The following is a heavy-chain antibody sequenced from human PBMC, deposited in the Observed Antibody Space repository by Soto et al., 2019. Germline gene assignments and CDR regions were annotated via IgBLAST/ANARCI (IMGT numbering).Heavy chain of an antibody. Sequence: GASLKVSCKASGYGFASFWLAWVRQMPGKGLEWMGSIYPRASDTRYSPSFQGQVTVSADRSTNTAYLQLTRLKASDTAIYYCARQHPLDSFAWYDWRQGTLVTVPS. D-gene: IGHD6-19*01. CDR1: GYGFASFW. J-gene: IGHJ4*02. CDR2: IYPRASDT. CDR3: ARQHPLDSFAWYD. V-gene: IGHV5-51*01.